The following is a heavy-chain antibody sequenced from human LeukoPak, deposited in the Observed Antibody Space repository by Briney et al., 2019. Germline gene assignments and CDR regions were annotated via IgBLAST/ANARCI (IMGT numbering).Heavy chain of an antibody. CDR3: TPHLWGGTYPYYLAY. V-gene: IGHV3-23*01. D-gene: IGHD1-26*01. Sequence: GGSLRLSCEASGSTFRSYAMSWVRQAPGKGLEWVSVITTGGDTYYADSVKGRFTISRDNSKNTLYLQLNSLRADDTAVYYCTPHLWGGTYPYYLAYWGQGTLVTVSS. CDR1: GSTFRSYA. CDR2: ITTGGDT. J-gene: IGHJ4*02.